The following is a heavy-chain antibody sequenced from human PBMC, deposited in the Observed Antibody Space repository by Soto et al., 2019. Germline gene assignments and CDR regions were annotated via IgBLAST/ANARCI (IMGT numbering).Heavy chain of an antibody. CDR3: ARVYDILTGPGDYFDY. J-gene: IGHJ4*02. V-gene: IGHV1-18*01. CDR2: ISAYNGNT. CDR1: GYTFTSYG. Sequence: ASVKVSCKASGYTFTSYGISWVRQAPGQGLEWMGWISAYNGNTNYAQKLQGRVTMTTDTSTSTAYMELRSLRSDDTAVYYCARVYDILTGPGDYFDYWGQGTLVTVSS. D-gene: IGHD3-9*01.